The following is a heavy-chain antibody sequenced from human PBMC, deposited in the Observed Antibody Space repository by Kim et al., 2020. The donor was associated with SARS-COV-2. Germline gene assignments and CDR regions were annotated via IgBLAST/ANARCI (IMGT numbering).Heavy chain of an antibody. CDR2: ISYDGSNK. J-gene: IGHJ4*01. CDR3: ASPYYYDSSGDYFDY. D-gene: IGHD3-22*01. V-gene: IGHV3-30*04. Sequence: GGSLRLSCAASGFTFSSYAMHWVRQAPGKGLEWVAVISYDGSNKYYADSVKGRFTISRDNSKNTLYLQMISLRAEDTAVYYCASPYYYDSSGDYFDYWG. CDR1: GFTFSSYA.